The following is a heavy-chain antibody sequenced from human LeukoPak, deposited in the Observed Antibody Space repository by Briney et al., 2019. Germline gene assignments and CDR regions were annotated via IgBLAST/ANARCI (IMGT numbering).Heavy chain of an antibody. V-gene: IGHV3-11*04. Sequence: GGSLRLSCAASGFTVSSNYMSWVRQAPGKGLEGVSYVSTGGSTIYYADSVKGRFTVSRDNAKNSLYLQMNSLRAEDTAVYYCARDTTDDYGDYYFDYWGQGTLVSVSS. J-gene: IGHJ4*02. D-gene: IGHD4-17*01. CDR2: VSTGGSTI. CDR1: GFTVSSNY. CDR3: ARDTTDDYGDYYFDY.